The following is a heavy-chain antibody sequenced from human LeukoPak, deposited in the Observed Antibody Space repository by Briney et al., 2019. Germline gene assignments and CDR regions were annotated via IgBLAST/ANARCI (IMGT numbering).Heavy chain of an antibody. Sequence: GGSLRLSCAAPGFTFSSYAMSWVRQAPGKGLEWVSAISGSGGSTYYADSVKGRLTISRDNSKNTLYLQMNSLRAEDTAVYYCAKDQYYDSSGYLDYWGQGTLVTVSS. CDR2: ISGSGGST. V-gene: IGHV3-23*01. J-gene: IGHJ4*02. CDR1: GFTFSSYA. D-gene: IGHD3-22*01. CDR3: AKDQYYDSSGYLDY.